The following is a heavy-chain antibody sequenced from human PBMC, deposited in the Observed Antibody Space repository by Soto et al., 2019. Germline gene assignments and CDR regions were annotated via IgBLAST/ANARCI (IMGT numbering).Heavy chain of an antibody. D-gene: IGHD3-3*02. CDR2: INPSGGGT. Sequence: QVQLVQSGTEVKKPGASVKVSCKASRYTFLDFYIHWVRQAPGQGLEWMGFINPSGGGTTYAQKFQGRLTMTRDTSTSTVYMELISLRSEDTAIYYCARDKPFSAGYWGQGTLVT. CDR1: RYTFLDFY. CDR3: ARDKPFSAGY. J-gene: IGHJ4*02. V-gene: IGHV1-46*01.